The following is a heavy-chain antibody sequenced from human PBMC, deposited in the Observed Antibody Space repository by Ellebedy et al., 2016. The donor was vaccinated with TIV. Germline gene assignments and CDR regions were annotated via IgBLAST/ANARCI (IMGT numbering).Heavy chain of an antibody. CDR2: ISYDGIHK. D-gene: IGHD4-17*01. CDR3: ASDPYDYGDYTGDC. V-gene: IGHV3-30-3*01. Sequence: GGSLRLSCAASGLTFSIYAMHWVRQAPGKGLEWVAVISYDGIHKSYADSVKGRFTISRDNSKNTLYLQMNSLRAEDTAVYYCASDPYDYGDYTGDCWGQGTLVTVSS. J-gene: IGHJ4*02. CDR1: GLTFSIYA.